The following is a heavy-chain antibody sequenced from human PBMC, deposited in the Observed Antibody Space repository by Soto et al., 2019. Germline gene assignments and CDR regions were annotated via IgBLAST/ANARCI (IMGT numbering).Heavy chain of an antibody. CDR3: ARDSDRSSWPSSMDV. CDR1: GFTFSNYG. CDR2: IWYDGSNK. J-gene: IGHJ6*02. D-gene: IGHD6-13*01. V-gene: IGHV3-33*01. Sequence: RGSLRLSCATSGFTFSNYGMHWVRQAPGKGLEWVAVIWYDGSNKYYADSVKGRFTISRDNSRNTLYLQMNSLRAEDTALYYCARDSDRSSWPSSMDVWGQGTTVTVSS.